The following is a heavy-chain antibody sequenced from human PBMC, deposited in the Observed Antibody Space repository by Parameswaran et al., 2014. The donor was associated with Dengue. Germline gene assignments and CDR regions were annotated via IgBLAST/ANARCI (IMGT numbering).Heavy chain of an antibody. D-gene: IGHD6-6*01. V-gene: IGHV1-3*01. J-gene: IGHJ5*02. CDR3: ARDSTSHISTSLNWFDP. Sequence: WVRQAPGQRLEWMGWINAGNGNTKYSQKFQGRVTITRDTSASTAYMELSSLRSEDTAVYYCARDSTSHISTSLNWFDPWGQGTLVTVSS. CDR2: INAGNGNT.